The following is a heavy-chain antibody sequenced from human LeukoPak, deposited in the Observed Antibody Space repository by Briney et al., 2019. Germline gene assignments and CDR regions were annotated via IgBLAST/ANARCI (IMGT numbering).Heavy chain of an antibody. CDR2: VYSGGTT. CDR1: GFTVNSNY. V-gene: IGHV3-53*01. CDR3: AKGSSGWPYYYYGMDV. D-gene: IGHD6-19*01. Sequence: GGSLRLSCAASGFTVNSNYMSWVRQAPGKGLEWVSVVYSGGTTYYADSVKGRFTISRDNSKNTLYLQMNSLRAEDTAVYYCAKGSSGWPYYYYGMDVWGQGTTVTVSS. J-gene: IGHJ6*02.